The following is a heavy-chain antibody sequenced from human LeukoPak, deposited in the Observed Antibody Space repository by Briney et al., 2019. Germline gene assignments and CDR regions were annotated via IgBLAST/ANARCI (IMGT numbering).Heavy chain of an antibody. D-gene: IGHD3-3*01. CDR1: GLTFRSNL. CDR2: YSYEGSNK. J-gene: IGHJ5*02. Sequence: GGSLSFSLAASGLTFRSNLLPWFGQVLGRGLEGVEVYSYEGSNKYYADSVKGRFTISRDNSKNTLYLQVDSLRAEDTAVYYCARSIMIFGVARGLGDWFDPWGQGTLVTVSS. CDR3: ARSIMIFGVARGLGDWFDP. V-gene: IGHV3-30-3*01.